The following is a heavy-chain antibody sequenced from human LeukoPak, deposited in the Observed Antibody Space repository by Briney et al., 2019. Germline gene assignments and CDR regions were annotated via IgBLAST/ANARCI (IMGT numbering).Heavy chain of an antibody. D-gene: IGHD6-13*01. V-gene: IGHV1-2*02. J-gene: IGHJ6*03. CDR1: GYTFTSYD. CDR2: INPNSGGT. CDR3: ARDAVAAAGGYYYYMDV. Sequence: ASVKVSCEASGYTFTSYDINWVRQATGQGLEWMGWINPNSGGTNYAQKFQGRVTMTRDTSISTAYMELSRLRSDDTAVYYCARDAVAAAGGYYYYMDVWGKGTTVTVSS.